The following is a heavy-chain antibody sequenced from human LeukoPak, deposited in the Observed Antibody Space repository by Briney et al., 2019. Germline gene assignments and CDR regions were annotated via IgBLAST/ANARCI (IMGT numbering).Heavy chain of an antibody. CDR3: ARDATRRGCSGVTCYSDFDY. CDR2: ISSSGSGT. Sequence: PGGSLRLSCAASGFTFSTYAMSWVRQAPGKGLEWVSAISSSGSGTYYANSVKGRFTISRDNSKNTVSLQMNSLRAEDTAVYYCARDATRRGCSGVTCYSDFDYWGQGTLVTVSS. J-gene: IGHJ4*02. V-gene: IGHV3-23*01. D-gene: IGHD2-15*01. CDR1: GFTFSTYA.